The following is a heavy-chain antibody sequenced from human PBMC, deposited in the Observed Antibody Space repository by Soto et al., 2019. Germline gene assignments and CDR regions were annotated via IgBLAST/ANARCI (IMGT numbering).Heavy chain of an antibody. CDR1: GYSFISYW. CDR3: ARGGSGWYSRH. V-gene: IGHV5-51*01. J-gene: IGHJ4*02. Sequence: PGASLKISCKGSGYSFISYWIAWVRQVPGRGLEWMGIFYPGDSETIYSPSFQGQVTFSADKSIDTAYLQWNSLQASDTAMYFCARGGSGWYSRHWGQGTLVTVSS. D-gene: IGHD6-19*01. CDR2: FYPGDSET.